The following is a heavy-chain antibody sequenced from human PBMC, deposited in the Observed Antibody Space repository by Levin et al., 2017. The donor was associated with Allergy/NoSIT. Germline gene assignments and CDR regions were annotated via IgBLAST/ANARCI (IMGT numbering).Heavy chain of an antibody. CDR2: INSDGRST. Sequence: GSLRLSCAASGFTFSSYWMHWVRQAPGKGLVWVSRINSDGRSTNYVDSVKGRFTISRDNAKNTLYLQMDSLRAEDTAVYYCARGMGAAASNGFDPWGQGTLVTVSS. D-gene: IGHD6-13*01. V-gene: IGHV3-74*01. J-gene: IGHJ5*02. CDR3: ARGMGAAASNGFDP. CDR1: GFTFSSYW.